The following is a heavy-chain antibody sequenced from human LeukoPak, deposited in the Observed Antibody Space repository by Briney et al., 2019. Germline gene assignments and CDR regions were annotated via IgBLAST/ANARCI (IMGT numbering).Heavy chain of an antibody. D-gene: IGHD2-21*01. V-gene: IGHV4-59*08. CDR3: ARLVAVNDAFDI. CDR1: GGSISSYY. Sequence: SETLSLTCTVSGGSISSYYWSWNRQPPGKGLEWIGYIYYSGSTNYNPSLKSRVTISVDTSKNQFSLKLSSVTAADTAVYYCARLVAVNDAFDIWGQGTMVTVSS. CDR2: IYYSGST. J-gene: IGHJ3*02.